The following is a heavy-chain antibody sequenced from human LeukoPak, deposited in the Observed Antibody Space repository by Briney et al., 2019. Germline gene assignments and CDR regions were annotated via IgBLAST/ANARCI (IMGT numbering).Heavy chain of an antibody. CDR3: ARTREQWQVLDY. CDR1: GFTFSSYA. Sequence: GGSLRLSCAASGFTFSSYAMSWVRQAPGKGLEWVAVISHEGSSTYYADSVRGRFTISRDNSKNMVYLQINSLRAEDTAVYYCARTREQWQVLDYWGQGTLVTVSS. V-gene: IGHV3-30*03. CDR2: ISHEGSST. J-gene: IGHJ4*02. D-gene: IGHD6-19*01.